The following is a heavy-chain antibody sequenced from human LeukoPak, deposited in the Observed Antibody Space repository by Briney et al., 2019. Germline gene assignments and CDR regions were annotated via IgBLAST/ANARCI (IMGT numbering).Heavy chain of an antibody. J-gene: IGHJ6*03. CDR1: GFTFGDYA. D-gene: IGHD3-10*01. CDR3: TRDLAVRGVQGYYYYMDV. V-gene: IGHV3-49*04. Sequence: GGSLRLSCTASGFTFGDYAMSWVRQAPGKGLEWVGFIRSKAYGGTTEYAASVKGRFTISRDDSKSIAYLQMNSLKTEDTAVYYCTRDLAVRGVQGYYYYMDVWGKGTTVTVSS. CDR2: IRSKAYGGTT.